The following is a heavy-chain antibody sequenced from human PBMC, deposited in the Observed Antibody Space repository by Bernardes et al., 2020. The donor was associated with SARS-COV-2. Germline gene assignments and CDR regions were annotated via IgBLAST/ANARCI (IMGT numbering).Heavy chain of an antibody. V-gene: IGHV1-18*01. CDR2: ISAYNGNT. CDR1: GYTFTSYG. Sequence: ASVKDSCKASGYTFTSYGISWVRQAPGQGLEWMGWISAYNGNTNYAQKLQGRVTMTTDTSTSTAYMELRSLRSDDTAVYYCARDEQTLGYYYYGMEVWGQGTAATVSS. J-gene: IGHJ6*02. CDR3: ARDEQTLGYYYYGMEV.